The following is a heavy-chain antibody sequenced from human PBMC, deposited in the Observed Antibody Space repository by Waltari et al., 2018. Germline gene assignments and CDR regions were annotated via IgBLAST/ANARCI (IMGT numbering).Heavy chain of an antibody. V-gene: IGHV4-39*01. CDR2: VYYNGIT. J-gene: IGHJ3*02. Sequence: QLQLQESGPGLVRPSETLSLTCTVSGVSIRTTSYYWGWIRQPPGKGLEWIGTVYYNGITYYKPSLESRVTMSVDTSNSQQFSLRLTSGTAADTAVYYCARQGPGGRAYDMWGQGSMLTVSS. CDR3: ARQGPGGRAYDM. CDR1: GVSIRTTSYY.